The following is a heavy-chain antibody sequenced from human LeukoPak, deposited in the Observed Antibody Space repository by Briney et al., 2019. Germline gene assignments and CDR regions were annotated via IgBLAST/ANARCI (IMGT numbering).Heavy chain of an antibody. D-gene: IGHD5-18*01. J-gene: IGHJ4*02. V-gene: IGHV3-30*18. Sequence: GGSLRLSCAASGFTFSSYGMHWVRQAPGKGLEWVAVISYDGSNKYYADSVKGQFTISRDNSKNTLYLQMNSLRAEDTAVYYCANLDTAEDYWGQGTLVTVSS. CDR2: ISYDGSNK. CDR1: GFTFSSYG. CDR3: ANLDTAEDY.